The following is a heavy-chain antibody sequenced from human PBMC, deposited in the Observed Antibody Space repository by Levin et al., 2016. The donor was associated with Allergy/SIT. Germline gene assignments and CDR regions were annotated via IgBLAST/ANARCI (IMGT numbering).Heavy chain of an antibody. D-gene: IGHD3-22*01. V-gene: IGHV1-2*04. CDR2: INPNSGGT. CDR3: AREEGHYYDSSGYQSPAFDI. Sequence: WVRQAPGQGLEWMGWINPNSGGTNYAQKFQGWVTMTRDTSISTAYMELSRLRSDDTAVYYCAREEGHYYDSSGYQSPAFDIWGQGTMVTVSS. J-gene: IGHJ3*02.